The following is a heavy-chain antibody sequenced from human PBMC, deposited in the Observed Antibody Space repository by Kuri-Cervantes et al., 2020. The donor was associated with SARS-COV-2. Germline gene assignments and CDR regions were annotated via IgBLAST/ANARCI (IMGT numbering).Heavy chain of an antibody. CDR3: ARDGSGMEYDSSGYYPYNWFDP. CDR2: ISYDGSNK. J-gene: IGHJ5*02. V-gene: IGHV3-30-3*01. D-gene: IGHD3-22*01. CDR1: GFTFSSYA. Sequence: GESLKISCAASGFTFSSYAMHWVRQAPGKGLEWVAVISYDGSNKYYADSVKGRFTISRDNSKNTLYLQMNSLRAEDTALYYCARDGSGMEYDSSGYYPYNWFDPWGQGTLVTVSS.